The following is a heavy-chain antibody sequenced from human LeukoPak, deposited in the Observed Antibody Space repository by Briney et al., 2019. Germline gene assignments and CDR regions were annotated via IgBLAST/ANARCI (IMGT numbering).Heavy chain of an antibody. Sequence: GESLKISCKGSGYSFTSYWIGWVRQMPGKGLEWMGIIYPGDSDTRYSPSFQGQVTISADKSISTAYLQWSSLKASDTAMYYCARQNGQWLTTVTGYAFDPRGQGTLVTVSS. D-gene: IGHD6-19*01. CDR1: GYSFTSYW. J-gene: IGHJ5*02. CDR3: ARQNGQWLTTVTGYAFDP. CDR2: IYPGDSDT. V-gene: IGHV5-51*01.